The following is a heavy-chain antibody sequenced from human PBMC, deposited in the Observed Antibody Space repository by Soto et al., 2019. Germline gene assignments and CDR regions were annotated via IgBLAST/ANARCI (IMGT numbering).Heavy chain of an antibody. CDR1: GFTFSSYA. V-gene: IGHV3-23*01. Sequence: PGGSLRLSCAASGFTFSSYAMSWVRQAPGKGLEWVSAISGSGGSTYYADSVKGRFTISRDNSKNTLYLQMNSLRAEDTAVYYCAKDLKGGSSWPLYFDYWGQGTLVTVSS. CDR3: AKDLKGGSSWPLYFDY. CDR2: ISGSGGST. J-gene: IGHJ4*02. D-gene: IGHD6-13*01.